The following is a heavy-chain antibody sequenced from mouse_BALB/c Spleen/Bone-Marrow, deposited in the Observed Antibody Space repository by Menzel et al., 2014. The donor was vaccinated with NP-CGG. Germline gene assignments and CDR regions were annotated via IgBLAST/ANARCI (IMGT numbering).Heavy chain of an antibody. Sequence: QVQLKQSGAELVRPGSSVKISCESSGYVFSTYWINWVKQRPGQGLEWIGQIYPGDGDTDYNGKFKDKATLTADKSSNTAYMQLSSLTSEDSAVYFCARDGISVDYWGQGTTLTVSS. V-gene: IGHV1-80*01. CDR3: ARDGISVDY. CDR2: IYPGDGDT. CDR1: GYVFSTYW. J-gene: IGHJ2*01.